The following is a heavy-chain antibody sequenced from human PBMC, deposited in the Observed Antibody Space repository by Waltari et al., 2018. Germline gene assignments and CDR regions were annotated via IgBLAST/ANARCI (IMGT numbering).Heavy chain of an antibody. Sequence: QLQLQESGPGLVKPSETLSLTCTVPGVSFTDDDTYWGWSRQPPGGGLEWLGSIYSTGSTYYKTSLKSRVTISIDTPNNQFSLKLTSVTAADTAVYFCARGGSSYYDAYGTWGQGTMVIVSS. V-gene: IGHV4-39*07. J-gene: IGHJ3*02. D-gene: IGHD1-26*01. CDR2: IYSTGST. CDR1: GVSFTDDDTY. CDR3: ARGGSSYYDAYGT.